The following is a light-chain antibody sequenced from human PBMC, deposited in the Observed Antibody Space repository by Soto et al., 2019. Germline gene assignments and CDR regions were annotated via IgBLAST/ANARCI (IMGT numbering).Light chain of an antibody. CDR1: QSVSSN. V-gene: IGKV3-15*01. CDR3: QQYNNWPPWT. Sequence: SPSQSVSSNLAWYQQKPGQAPRLLIYGASTRATGIPARFSGSGSGTEFTLTISSLQSEDFAVYCCQQYNNWPPWTFGQGTKVDI. J-gene: IGKJ1*01. CDR2: GAS.